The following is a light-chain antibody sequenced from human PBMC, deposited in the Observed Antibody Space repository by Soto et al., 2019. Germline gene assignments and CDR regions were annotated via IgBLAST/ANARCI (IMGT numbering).Light chain of an antibody. J-gene: IGKJ1*01. V-gene: IGKV1-5*03. CDR1: QTISSW. CDR3: QQYYSHST. Sequence: DIQMTQSPSTLSGSVGDRVTITCRASQTISSWLAWYQQKPGKAPKLLIYKASTLKSGVPSRFSGSGSGTEFTLTISSLQPDDFATYYCQQYYSHSTFGQGTKVDIK. CDR2: KAS.